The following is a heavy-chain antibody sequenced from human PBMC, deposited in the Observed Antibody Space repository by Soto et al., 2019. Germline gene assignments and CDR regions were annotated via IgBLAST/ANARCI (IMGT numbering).Heavy chain of an antibody. CDR1: GGSISSGGHY. Sequence: QVQLQESGPGLVQPSQTLSLTCTVPGGSISSGGHYWSWIRQHPATGLEWIGYIYNNGNTYYNPSLTSRVSISFDTSKDEFSLKVYSVTSADTAVYYFGRSRRVDTATGDFDSWGQGTLVTVSS. CDR3: GRSRRVDTATGDFDS. D-gene: IGHD5-18*01. J-gene: IGHJ4*02. CDR2: IYNNGNT. V-gene: IGHV4-31*03.